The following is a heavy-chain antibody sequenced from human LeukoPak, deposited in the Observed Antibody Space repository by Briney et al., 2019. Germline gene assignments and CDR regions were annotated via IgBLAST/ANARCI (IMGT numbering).Heavy chain of an antibody. CDR1: GFTVSDYY. CDR3: ARDLTVGPIFTDY. Sequence: GGSLRLSCAASGFTVSDYYMNWIRQAPGKRLEWVSYIDRSGTYTNYADSVKGRFTISRDNAKNSLYLQMNSLRAEDTAVYYCARDLTVGPIFTDYWGQGTLVTVSS. D-gene: IGHD1-26*01. CDR2: IDRSGTYT. J-gene: IGHJ4*02. V-gene: IGHV3-11*06.